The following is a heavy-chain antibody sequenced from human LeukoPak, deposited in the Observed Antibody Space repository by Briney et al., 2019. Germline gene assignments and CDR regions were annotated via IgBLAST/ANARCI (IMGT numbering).Heavy chain of an antibody. CDR2: MNPNSGNT. J-gene: IGHJ6*02. V-gene: IGHV1-8*01. D-gene: IGHD3-10*01. CDR3: ARTTGSCIYYYYGMDV. Sequence: GASVKVSCKASGYTFTSYDINWVRQATGQGLEWMGWMNPNSGNTGYAQKFQGRVTMTRNTSISTAYMELSSLRSEDTAVYYCARTTGSCIYYYYGMDVWGQGTTVTVSS. CDR1: GYTFTSYD.